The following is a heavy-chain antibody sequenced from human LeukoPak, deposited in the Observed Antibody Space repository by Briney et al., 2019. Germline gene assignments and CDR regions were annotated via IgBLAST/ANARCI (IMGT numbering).Heavy chain of an antibody. V-gene: IGHV3-11*06. Sequence: GGSLRLSCAASGFTFSDYYINWIRQAPGKGLEWVSSISSISTYTAYADSLRGRFTISRDNSNNSLYLQMDSLRVEDTAVYYCARDSAPRSFDYWGQGTLVTVSS. D-gene: IGHD3-10*01. J-gene: IGHJ4*02. CDR3: ARDSAPRSFDY. CDR1: GFTFSDYY. CDR2: ISSIST.